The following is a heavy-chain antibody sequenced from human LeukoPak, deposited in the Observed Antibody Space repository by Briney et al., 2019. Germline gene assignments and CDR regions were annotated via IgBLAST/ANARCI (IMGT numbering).Heavy chain of an antibody. D-gene: IGHD3-9*01. J-gene: IGHJ4*02. CDR2: INHSGST. V-gene: IGHV4-34*01. CDR3: ARVKRYFDWLFDY. Sequence: SETLSLTCAVYGGSFSGYYWSWIRQPPGKGLEWIGEINHSGSTNYNPSLKSRVTMSVDTSKNQFSLKLSSVTAADTAVYYCARVKRYFDWLFDYWGQGTLVTVSS. CDR1: GGSFSGYY.